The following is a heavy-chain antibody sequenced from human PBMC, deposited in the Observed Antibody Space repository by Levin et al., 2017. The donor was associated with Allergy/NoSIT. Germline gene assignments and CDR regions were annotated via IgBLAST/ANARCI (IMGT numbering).Heavy chain of an antibody. CDR3: ARDYGDYGGLGY. Sequence: GGSLRLSCAASGFTFSSYSMNWVRQAPGKGLEWVSSISSSSSYIYYADSVKGRFTISRDNAKNSLYLQMNSLRAEDTAVYYCARDYGDYGGLGYWGQGTLVTVSS. V-gene: IGHV3-21*01. D-gene: IGHD4-17*01. J-gene: IGHJ4*02. CDR2: ISSSSSYI. CDR1: GFTFSSYS.